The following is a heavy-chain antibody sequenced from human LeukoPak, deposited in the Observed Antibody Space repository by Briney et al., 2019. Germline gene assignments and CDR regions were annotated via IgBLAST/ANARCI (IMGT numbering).Heavy chain of an antibody. D-gene: IGHD3-22*01. CDR1: GYSISSGYY. Sequence: PSETLSLTCTVSGYSISSGYYWGWIRQPPGKGLEWIGSIYHSGSTYYNPSLKSRVTISVDTSKNQFSLKLSSVTAADTAVYYCARVGVVVVITAPYDAFDIWGQGTMVTVSS. CDR3: ARVGVVVVITAPYDAFDI. V-gene: IGHV4-38-2*02. J-gene: IGHJ3*02. CDR2: IYHSGST.